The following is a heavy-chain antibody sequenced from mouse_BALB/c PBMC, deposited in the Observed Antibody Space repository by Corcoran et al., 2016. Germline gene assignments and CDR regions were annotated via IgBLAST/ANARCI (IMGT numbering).Heavy chain of an antibody. Sequence: DVQLQESGPGLVKPSQSLSLTCSVTGYSITSGYYWNWIRQFPGNKLEWMGYISYDGSNNYNPSLKNRISITRDTAKNQFFLKLNSVTTEDTATYYCATGDYWGQGTTLTVSS. J-gene: IGHJ2*01. CDR3: ATGDY. V-gene: IGHV3-6*02. CDR1: GYSITSGYY. CDR2: ISYDGSN.